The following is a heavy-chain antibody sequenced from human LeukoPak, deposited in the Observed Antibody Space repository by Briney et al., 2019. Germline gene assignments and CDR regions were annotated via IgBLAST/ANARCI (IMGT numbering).Heavy chain of an antibody. CDR3: AKGYYSDSTGYPYGGAFDI. CDR2: ISSSSSYI. V-gene: IGHV3-21*04. Sequence: GGSLRLSCAASGFTFSSYSMNWVRQAPGKGLEWVSSISSSSSYIYYADSVKGRFTISRDNAKNSLYLQMNSLRAEDTAVYYCAKGYYSDSTGYPYGGAFDIWGQGTMVTVSS. CDR1: GFTFSSYS. J-gene: IGHJ3*02. D-gene: IGHD3-22*01.